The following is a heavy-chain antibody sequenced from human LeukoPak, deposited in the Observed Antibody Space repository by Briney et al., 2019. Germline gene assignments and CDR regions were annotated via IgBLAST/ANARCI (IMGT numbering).Heavy chain of an antibody. V-gene: IGHV4-39*07. CDR2: IYYSGST. CDR3: ARESYCTNGVCYRGNWFDP. CDR1: GGSISSSSYY. J-gene: IGHJ5*02. Sequence: PSETLSLTCTVSGGSISSSSYYWGWIRQPPGKGLEWIGSIYYSGSTYYNPSLESRVTISVDTSKNQFSLKLSSVTAADTAVYYCARESYCTNGVCYRGNWFDPWGQGTLVTVSS. D-gene: IGHD2-8*01.